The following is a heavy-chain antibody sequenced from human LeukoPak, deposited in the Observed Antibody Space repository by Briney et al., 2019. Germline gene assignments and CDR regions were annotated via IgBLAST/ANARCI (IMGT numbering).Heavy chain of an antibody. V-gene: IGHV3-23*01. CDR3: AKDPYSSGWRAEYFQH. CDR2: ISGSGAST. D-gene: IGHD6-19*01. Sequence: GGSLRLSCLTSGFTLSTNAMSWVRQAPGKGLEWISGISGSGASTYYADSVKGRFTISRDNSKNTLYLQMNSLRAEDTAVYYCAKDPYSSGWRAEYFQHWGQGTLVTVSS. J-gene: IGHJ1*01. CDR1: GFTLSTNA.